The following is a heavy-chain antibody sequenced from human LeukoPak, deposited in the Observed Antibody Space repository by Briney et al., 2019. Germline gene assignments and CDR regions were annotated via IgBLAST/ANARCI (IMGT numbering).Heavy chain of an antibody. CDR1: GFTFSSYG. CDR2: ISYDGSNK. V-gene: IGHV3-30*04. Sequence: GGSLRLSCAASGFTFSSYGIHWVRQAPGKGLEWVAVISYDGSNKYYADSVKGRFTISRDNSKNTLYLQMNSLRAEDTAVYYCARDEFDPWGQGTLVTVSS. J-gene: IGHJ5*02. CDR3: ARDEFDP.